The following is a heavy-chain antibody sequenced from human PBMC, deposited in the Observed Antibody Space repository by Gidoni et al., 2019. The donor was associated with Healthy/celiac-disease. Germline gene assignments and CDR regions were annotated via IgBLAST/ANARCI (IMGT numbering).Heavy chain of an antibody. CDR3: ARGYQLLHLYYGSGSYSHYFDY. CDR2: IYYSGST. Sequence: QVQLQESGPGLVKPSETLSLTCTVSGGSISSYYWSWIRQPPGKGLEWIGYIYYSGSTNYNPSLKSRVTISVDTSKNQFSLKLSSVTAADTAVYYCARGYQLLHLYYGSGSYSHYFDYWGQGTLVTVSS. D-gene: IGHD3-10*01. V-gene: IGHV4-59*01. CDR1: GGSISSYY. J-gene: IGHJ4*02.